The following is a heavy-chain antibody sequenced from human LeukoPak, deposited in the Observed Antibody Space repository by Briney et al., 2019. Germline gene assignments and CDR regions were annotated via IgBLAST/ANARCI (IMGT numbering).Heavy chain of an antibody. J-gene: IGHJ3*02. V-gene: IGHV4-39*01. CDR1: GGSISSSSYY. Sequence: SETLSLTCTVSGGSISSSSYYWGWIRQPPGKGLEWIGSIYYSGSTYYNPSLKSRVTISVDTSKNQFSLKLSSVTAADTAVYYCARNGAWLRAFDIWGQGTMVTVSS. D-gene: IGHD5-12*01. CDR3: ARNGAWLRAFDI. CDR2: IYYSGST.